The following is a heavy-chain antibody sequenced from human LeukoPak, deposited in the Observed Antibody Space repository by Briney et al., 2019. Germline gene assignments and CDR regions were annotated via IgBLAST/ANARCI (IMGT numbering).Heavy chain of an antibody. D-gene: IGHD6-19*01. J-gene: IGHJ4*02. CDR3: ASWVSVAGTRRESH. Sequence: SETLSLTCAVYGGSFSGYYWSWIRQPPGKGLEWIGEINHSGSTNYNPSLKSRVTISVDTSKNQFSLKLSPVTAADTAVYCCASWVSVAGTRRESHWGQGTLVTVSS. CDR1: GGSFSGYY. V-gene: IGHV4-34*01. CDR2: INHSGST.